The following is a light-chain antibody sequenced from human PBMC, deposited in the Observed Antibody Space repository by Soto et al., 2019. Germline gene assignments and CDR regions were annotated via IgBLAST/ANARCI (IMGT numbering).Light chain of an antibody. CDR3: HQYDSSPVT. CDR2: GAS. J-gene: IGKJ1*01. V-gene: IGKV3-20*01. Sequence: EIVLTQSPGTLSLSPGEIATLSCRASQSVSSSYLAWYQQKPGQAPRLLIYGASSRATGIPDRFSGSGSGTDLTLTISRLEPEDFAVYYCHQYDSSPVTFGQWTKVDIK. CDR1: QSVSSSY.